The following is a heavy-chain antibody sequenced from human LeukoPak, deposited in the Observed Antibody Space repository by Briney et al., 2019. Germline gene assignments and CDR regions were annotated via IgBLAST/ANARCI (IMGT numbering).Heavy chain of an antibody. CDR1: GYTFTSYD. J-gene: IGHJ3*02. CDR3: ARTNIVVVPAAIREIDAFDI. CDR2: MNPNSGNT. D-gene: IGHD2-2*02. V-gene: IGHV1-8*03. Sequence: ASVKVSCKASGYTFTSYDINWVRQATGQGLEWMGWMNPNSGNTGYAQKFQGRVTITRNTSISTAYMELSSLRSEDTAVYYCARTNIVVVPAAIREIDAFDIWGQGTMVTVSS.